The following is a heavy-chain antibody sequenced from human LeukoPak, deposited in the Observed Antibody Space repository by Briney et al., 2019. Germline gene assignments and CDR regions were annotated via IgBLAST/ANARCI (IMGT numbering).Heavy chain of an antibody. J-gene: IGHJ4*02. CDR2: IYYSGST. V-gene: IGHV4-31*02. D-gene: IGHD3-22*01. Sequence: LRLSCAASGFTFSDYYWSWIRQHPGKGLEWIGYIYYSGSTYYNPSLKSRVTISVDTSKNQFSLKLSSVTAADTAVYYCARSSVYYDSSGYWYFDYWGQGTLVTVSS. CDR3: ARSSVYYDSSGYWYFDY. CDR1: GFTFSDYY.